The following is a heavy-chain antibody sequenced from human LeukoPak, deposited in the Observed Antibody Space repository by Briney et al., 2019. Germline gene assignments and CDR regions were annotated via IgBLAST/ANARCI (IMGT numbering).Heavy chain of an antibody. D-gene: IGHD1-26*01. CDR2: INNNGGAT. Sequence: PGGSLILSCSASGFTFSSYSMDWVRQAPGKGPEYVSGINNNGGATQYVDSVKGRFTISRDNSKNTVYLQMSSLRPEDTAVYYCVKAKVGATFDSWGQGTLVTVSS. CDR3: VKAKVGATFDS. J-gene: IGHJ4*02. V-gene: IGHV3-64D*06. CDR1: GFTFSSYS.